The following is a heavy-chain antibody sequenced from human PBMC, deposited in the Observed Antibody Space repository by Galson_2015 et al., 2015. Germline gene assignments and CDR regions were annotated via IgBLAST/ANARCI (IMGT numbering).Heavy chain of an antibody. CDR2: ISGSGGRT. D-gene: IGHD1-20*01. J-gene: IGHJ5*02. CDR3: AKVPTISSYNWIP. V-gene: IGHV3-23*01. Sequence: SLRLSCAAPGFTFSSYAMSWVRQAPGKGLEWVSGISGSGGRTYYADSVKGRFTISRDKSKNTLYLQMNSLRAEDTAVYYCAKVPTISSYNWIPWCQGTLFPVSS. CDR1: GFTFSSYA.